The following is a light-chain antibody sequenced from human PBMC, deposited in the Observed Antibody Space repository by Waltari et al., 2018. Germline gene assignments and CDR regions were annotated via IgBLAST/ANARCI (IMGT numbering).Light chain of an antibody. V-gene: IGKV3-11*01. CDR2: DAF. J-gene: IGKJ4*01. Sequence: EIVLTPSPVTLSLSPGVRATLSCRASQSVSSYLTWYPHKPGQAPRLLIYDAFNLATGIPARVRGSVSGTDFTLTISSLEPEDFAVYYCQQRSNWPPALTFGGGTKVEVK. CDR3: QQRSNWPPALT. CDR1: QSVSSY.